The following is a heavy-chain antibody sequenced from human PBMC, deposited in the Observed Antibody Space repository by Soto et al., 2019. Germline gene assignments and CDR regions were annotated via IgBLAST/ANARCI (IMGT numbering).Heavy chain of an antibody. J-gene: IGHJ4*02. CDR3: ARAPDYGDYLYYFDY. V-gene: IGHV1-2*02. CDR2: INPNSGGT. D-gene: IGHD4-17*01. Sequence: ASVKVSCKASGYTFSDYYIHWVRQAPGQGLEWMGWINPNSGGTKYAPKFQGGVTMTRDTSITTAYMELSRLRSDDTAVYYCARAPDYGDYLYYFDYWGQGTLVTVSS. CDR1: GYTFSDYY.